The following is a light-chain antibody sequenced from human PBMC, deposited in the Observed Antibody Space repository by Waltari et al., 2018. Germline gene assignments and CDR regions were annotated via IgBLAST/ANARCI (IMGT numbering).Light chain of an antibody. J-gene: IGKJ2*03. V-gene: IGKV1-5*03. CDR1: QNIRIW. Sequence: DIQMTQSPSSLSASVGDRVTITCRVSQNIRIWLAWYQHKPGKAPKLLIYKASTLQTGVPSRFRGSGSGTDFSLTISGLQPEDFATYYCQRYDRAPYSFGQGTKVEI. CDR2: KAS. CDR3: QRYDRAPYS.